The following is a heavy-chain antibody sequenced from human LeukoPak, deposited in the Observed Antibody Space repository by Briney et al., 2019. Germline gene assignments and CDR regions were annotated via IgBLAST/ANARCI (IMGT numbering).Heavy chain of an antibody. CDR2: ISSSSSYI. CDR3: AKEDRGYSYGYASDY. J-gene: IGHJ4*02. D-gene: IGHD5-18*01. V-gene: IGHV3-21*01. Sequence: KSGGSLRLSCAASGFTFSSYSMNWVRQAPGKGLEWVSSISSSSSYIYYADSVKGRFTISRDNAKNSLYLQMNSLRAEDTAVYYCAKEDRGYSYGYASDYWGQGTLVTVSS. CDR1: GFTFSSYS.